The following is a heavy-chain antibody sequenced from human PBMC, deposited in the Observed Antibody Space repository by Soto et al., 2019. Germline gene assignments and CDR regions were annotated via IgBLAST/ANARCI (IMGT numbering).Heavy chain of an antibody. Sequence: ASVNVSFKASCYTFTGYGISWVRQAPGQGLEWMGWISAYNGNTNYAQKLQGRVTMTTDTSTSTAYMELRSLRSDDTAVYYCARVVAVVVKDFDYWGQGTLVTVSS. CDR2: ISAYNGNT. CDR1: CYTFTGYG. J-gene: IGHJ4*02. V-gene: IGHV1-18*01. CDR3: ARVVAVVVKDFDY. D-gene: IGHD3-22*01.